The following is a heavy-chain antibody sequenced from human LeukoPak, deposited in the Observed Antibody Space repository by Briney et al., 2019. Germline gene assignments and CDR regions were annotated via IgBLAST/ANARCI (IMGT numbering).Heavy chain of an antibody. CDR3: ARGYGSGSYSSSYYYYMGV. V-gene: IGHV4-4*07. J-gene: IGHJ6*03. D-gene: IGHD3-10*01. CDR2: IYTSGST. CDR1: GGSISSYY. Sequence: SETLSLTCTVSGGSISSYYWSWIRQPAGKGLEWIGRIYTSGSTNYNPSLKSRVTISVDKSKNQFSLKLSSVTAADTAVYYCARGYGSGSYSSSYYYYMGVWGKGTTVTVSS.